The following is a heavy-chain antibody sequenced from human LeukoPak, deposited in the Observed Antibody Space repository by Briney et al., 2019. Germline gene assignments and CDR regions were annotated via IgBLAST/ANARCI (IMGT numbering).Heavy chain of an antibody. CDR1: GYSFSTNYC. J-gene: IGHJ5*02. CDR2: IYPADSDT. V-gene: IGHV5-51*01. D-gene: IGHD5-24*01. Sequence: LGESLKISCRASGYSFSTNYCIVWVRQMPGKGLEWMGIIYPADSDTRYSPSFQGQVSISVDKSINTAYLQWTSLKASDTAMYYCARTDYNFWFDPWGQGTLVTVSS. CDR3: ARTDYNFWFDP.